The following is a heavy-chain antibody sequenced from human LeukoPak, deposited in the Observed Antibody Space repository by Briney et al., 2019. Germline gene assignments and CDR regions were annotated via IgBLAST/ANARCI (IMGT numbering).Heavy chain of an antibody. CDR1: GFTFSSYA. CDR3: ARDWSRYGSGTIVDY. J-gene: IGHJ4*02. Sequence: PGGSLRLSCAASGFTFSSYAMHWVRQAPGKGLEWVAVISYDGSNKYYADSVKGRFTISRDNSKNTLYLQMNSLRAEDTAVYYCARDWSRYGSGTIVDYWGQGTLVTVSS. D-gene: IGHD3-10*01. V-gene: IGHV3-30*04. CDR2: ISYDGSNK.